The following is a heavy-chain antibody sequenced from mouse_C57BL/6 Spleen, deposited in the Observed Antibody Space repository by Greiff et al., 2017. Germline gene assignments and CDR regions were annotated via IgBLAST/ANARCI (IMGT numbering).Heavy chain of an antibody. CDR2: IHPNSGST. D-gene: IGHD1-1*01. CDR3: ARSSLRYITAVVGGYYFDY. V-gene: IGHV1-64*01. J-gene: IGHJ2*01. CDR1: GYTFTSYW. Sequence: QVQLQQPGAELVKPGASVKLSCKASGYTFTSYWMHWVKQRPGQGLEWIGMIHPNSGSTNYNEKFKSKATLTVDKSSSTAYMQLSSLTSEDSAVYYGARSSLRYITAVVGGYYFDYWGHGTTLTVAS.